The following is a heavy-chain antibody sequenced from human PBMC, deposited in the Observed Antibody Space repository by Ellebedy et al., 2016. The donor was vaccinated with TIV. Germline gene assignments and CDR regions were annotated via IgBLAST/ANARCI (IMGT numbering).Heavy chain of an antibody. D-gene: IGHD6-6*01. J-gene: IGHJ5*02. Sequence: SETLSLXCAISGDSVSSNSAAWNWIRQSPSRGLEWLGRTYYRSKWYNDYAVSVKSRITINPDTSKNQFSLQLNSVTPEDTAVYYCARSIAARPGGWFDPWGQGTLVTVSS. V-gene: IGHV6-1*01. CDR1: GDSVSSNSAA. CDR3: ARSIAARPGGWFDP. CDR2: TYYRSKWYN.